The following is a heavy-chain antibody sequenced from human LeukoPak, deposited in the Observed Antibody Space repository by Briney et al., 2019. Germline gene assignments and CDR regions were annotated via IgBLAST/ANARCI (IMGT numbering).Heavy chain of an antibody. V-gene: IGHV1-2*02. Sequence: ASVKVSCKASGYTFTGYYMHWVRQAPGQGLEWMGWINPNSGGTNYAQKFQGRVTMTRDTSISTAYMELSRLRSDGTAVYYCARDPWELHAFDIWGQGTMVTVSS. CDR1: GYTFTGYY. CDR2: INPNSGGT. D-gene: IGHD1-26*01. CDR3: ARDPWELHAFDI. J-gene: IGHJ3*02.